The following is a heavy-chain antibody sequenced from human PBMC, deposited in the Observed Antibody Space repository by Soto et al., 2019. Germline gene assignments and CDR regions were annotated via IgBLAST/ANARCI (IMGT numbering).Heavy chain of an antibody. CDR2: IYPGDSDT. CDR3: ARAPRCSGGSCYPEPFFDY. Sequence: GESLKISCKGSGYSFTSYWIGWVRQMPGKGLEWMGIIYPGDSDTRYSPSFQGQVTISADKSISTAYLQWSSLKASDTAMYYCARAPRCSGGSCYPEPFFDYWGQGTLVTVSS. D-gene: IGHD2-15*01. V-gene: IGHV5-51*01. CDR1: GYSFTSYW. J-gene: IGHJ4*02.